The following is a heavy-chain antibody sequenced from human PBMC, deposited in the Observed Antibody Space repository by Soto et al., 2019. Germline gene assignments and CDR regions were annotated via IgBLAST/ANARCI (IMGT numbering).Heavy chain of an antibody. CDR2: IHDSGHT. CDR1: GGSVSIGDYL. D-gene: IGHD4-17*01. CDR3: ARARGGDSGDYASLFDR. Sequence: VQLQESGPGLVTPSQTLSLTCTVFGGSVSIGDYLWSWIRQRPGTGLEWLGYIHDSGHTYYNPSLTSRVTISLDTSKKQFSLKVTSMTAADTAVYFCARARGGDSGDYASLFDRWGQGNLVTVAS. V-gene: IGHV4-30-4*01. J-gene: IGHJ5*02.